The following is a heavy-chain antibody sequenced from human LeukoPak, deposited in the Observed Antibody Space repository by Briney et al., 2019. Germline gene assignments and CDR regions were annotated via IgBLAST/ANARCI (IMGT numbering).Heavy chain of an antibody. Sequence: PGGSLRLSCAASGFTFSSYSMNWVRQAPGKGLEWVSSISSSSSYIYYADSVKGRFTISRDNAKNSLYLQMNSLRAEDTAVYYCARDSVGSGSYYEVGNWFDPWGQGTLVTVSS. CDR2: ISSSSSYI. CDR1: GFTFSSYS. V-gene: IGHV3-21*01. D-gene: IGHD3-10*01. J-gene: IGHJ5*02. CDR3: ARDSVGSGSYYEVGNWFDP.